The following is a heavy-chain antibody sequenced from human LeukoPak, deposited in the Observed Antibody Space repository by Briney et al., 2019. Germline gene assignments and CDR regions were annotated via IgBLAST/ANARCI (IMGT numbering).Heavy chain of an antibody. CDR2: INPNSGGT. V-gene: IGHV1-2*02. CDR3: ARDPNYYGSGSYPYYMDV. D-gene: IGHD3-10*01. Sequence: GASVKVSCKASGYTFTGYYMHWVRQAPGQGLEWMGWINPNSGGTNYAQKFQGRVTMTRDTSISTAYMELSRLRSDDTAVYYCARDPNYYGSGSYPYYMDVWGKGTTVTVSS. J-gene: IGHJ6*03. CDR1: GYTFTGYY.